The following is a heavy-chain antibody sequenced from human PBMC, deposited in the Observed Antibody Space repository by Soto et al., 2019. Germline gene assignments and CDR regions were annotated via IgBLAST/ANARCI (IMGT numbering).Heavy chain of an antibody. Sequence: PGGSLRLSCATSGFTFHDYAMSWVRQAPGKGLEWVSAIAFTGSATYYADSVKGRFTISRDNSKNIVYLQMNSLRVDDTALYYFAKAVYDFECLAVSGQGSTVTVSS. CDR1: GFTFHDYA. J-gene: IGHJ6*02. V-gene: IGHV3-23*05. CDR3: AKAVYDFECLAV. D-gene: IGHD3-3*01. CDR2: IAFTGSAT.